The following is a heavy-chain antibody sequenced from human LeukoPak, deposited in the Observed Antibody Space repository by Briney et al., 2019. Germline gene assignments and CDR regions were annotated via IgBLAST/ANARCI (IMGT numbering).Heavy chain of an antibody. CDR1: GFTFSSYA. CDR3: AKEIMTTVATAIDY. Sequence: HPGGSLRLSCAASGFTFSSYAMYWVRQAPGKGLEWVAVISYDGSDKFYADSVKGRFTTSRDNSKNTLYLQMNSLRAEDTAVYYCAKEIMTTVATAIDYWGQGTLVTVSS. CDR2: ISYDGSDK. D-gene: IGHD4-23*01. V-gene: IGHV3-30*04. J-gene: IGHJ4*02.